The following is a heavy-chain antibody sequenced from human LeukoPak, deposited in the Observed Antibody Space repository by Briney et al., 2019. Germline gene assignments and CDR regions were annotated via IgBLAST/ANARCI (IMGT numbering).Heavy chain of an antibody. V-gene: IGHV1-18*01. Sequence: ASVKVSCKASGYTFISYGISWVRQAPGQGLEWMGWISAYNGNTNYAQKLQGRVTMTTDTSTSTAYMELRSLRSDDTAVYYCATSRDHYYDSSGYYYVYDYFDYWGQGTLVTVSS. J-gene: IGHJ4*02. CDR2: ISAYNGNT. D-gene: IGHD3-22*01. CDR1: GYTFISYG. CDR3: ATSRDHYYDSSGYYYVYDYFDY.